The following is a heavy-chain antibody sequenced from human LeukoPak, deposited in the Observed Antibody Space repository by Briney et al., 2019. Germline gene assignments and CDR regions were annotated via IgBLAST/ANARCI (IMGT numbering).Heavy chain of an antibody. Sequence: PGGSLRLSCAASEFTFSNYGMHWVRQPPGKGLEWVAFIRYDGSNTYYADSVQGRFTLSRDNSKNTLYLQMHSLRAEDTAVYYCSKDLGSKIWFDPSGQGTLVTVSS. J-gene: IGHJ5*02. V-gene: IGHV3-30*02. CDR1: EFTFSNYG. CDR3: SKDLGSKIWFDP. D-gene: IGHD1-26*01. CDR2: IRYDGSNT.